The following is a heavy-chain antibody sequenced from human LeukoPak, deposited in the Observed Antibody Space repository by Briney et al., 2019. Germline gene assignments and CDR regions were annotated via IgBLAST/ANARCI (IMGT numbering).Heavy chain of an antibody. Sequence: SETLSLTCAVYGGSFSGYYWSWIRQPPGKGLEWIGEINHSGSTNYNPSLKSRVTISVDTSKNQFSLKLSSVTAADTAVYYCARLQYRIAVAGTNYYYGMDVWGQGTTVTVSS. D-gene: IGHD6-19*01. J-gene: IGHJ6*02. CDR1: GGSFSGYY. V-gene: IGHV4-34*01. CDR2: INHSGST. CDR3: ARLQYRIAVAGTNYYYGMDV.